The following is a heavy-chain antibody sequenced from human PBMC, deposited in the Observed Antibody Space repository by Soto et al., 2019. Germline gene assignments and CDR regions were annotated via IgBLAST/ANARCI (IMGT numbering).Heavy chain of an antibody. V-gene: IGHV3-30-3*01. J-gene: IGHJ6*02. CDR3: ARRSTLSYHAIVV. D-gene: IGHD2-8*01. Sequence: GGSLRLSCAASGFTFTSYEMHWVRQAPGKGLEWVAIISYDGSNKYYADSVKGRFTMSRDNSRNTLDLQMDSLRVGDTAVYYCARRSTLSYHAIVVWGQGTTVTVSS. CDR1: GFTFTSYE. CDR2: ISYDGSNK.